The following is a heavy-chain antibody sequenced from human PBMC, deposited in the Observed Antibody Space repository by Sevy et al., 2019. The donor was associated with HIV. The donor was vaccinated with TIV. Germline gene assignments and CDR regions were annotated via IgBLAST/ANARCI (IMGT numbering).Heavy chain of an antibody. D-gene: IGHD3-3*01. CDR1: GGSVSSGSYY. J-gene: IGHJ6*02. V-gene: IGHV4-61*01. CDR3: ARVGPPPVEWLLSYYYYYGMDV. CDR2: IYYSGST. Sequence: SETLSLTCTVSGGSVSSGSYYWSWIRQPPGKGLEWIGYIYYSGSTNYNPSLKSRVTISVDTSKNQFSLKLSSVTAAETAVYYCARVGPPPVEWLLSYYYYYGMDVWGQGTTVTVSS.